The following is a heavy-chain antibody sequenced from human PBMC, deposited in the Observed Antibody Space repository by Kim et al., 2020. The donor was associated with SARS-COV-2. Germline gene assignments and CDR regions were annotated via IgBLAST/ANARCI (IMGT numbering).Heavy chain of an antibody. CDR2: IRSKVNGYAT. V-gene: IGHV3-73*01. CDR1: GFTFSDSA. D-gene: IGHD1-1*01. CDR3: TRVSGTTLNYWGAFV. Sequence: GGSLRLSCGASGFTFSDSAMHWVRRASGKGLEWVGRIRSKVNGYATAYSASGRGRFTISSDDSRNTAYLQMNSLKSEATAFCDCTRVSGTTLNYWGAFV. J-gene: IGHJ3*02.